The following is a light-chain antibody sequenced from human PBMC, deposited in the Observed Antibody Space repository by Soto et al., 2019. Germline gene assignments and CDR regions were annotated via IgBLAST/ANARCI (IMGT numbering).Light chain of an antibody. CDR3: SSYTTSNTRQIV. Sequence: QSVLTQPASVSGSPGQSITISCTGTSSDVGGYNYVSWYQHHPGKAPKLTIYDVSNRPSGISNRFSGSKSGNTASLTISGLQPEDEGDYYCSSYTTSNTRQIVFGTGTKVTVL. CDR1: SSDVGGYNY. J-gene: IGLJ1*01. CDR2: DVS. V-gene: IGLV2-14*03.